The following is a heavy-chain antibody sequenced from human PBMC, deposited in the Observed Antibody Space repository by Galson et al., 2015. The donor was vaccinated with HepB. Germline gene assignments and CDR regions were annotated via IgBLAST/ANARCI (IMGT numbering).Heavy chain of an antibody. CDR2: IKRDGSEK. V-gene: IGHV3-7*01. J-gene: IGHJ6*02. CDR1: GFTFSSYW. Sequence: SLRLSCAASGFTFSSYWMSWVRQAPGRGLEWVANIKRDGSEKYYVGSVRGRFTISRDNAKNSLYLQMNSLRAEDTAVYYCAREYDYGMDVWGQGTTVTVSS. CDR3: AREYDYGMDV.